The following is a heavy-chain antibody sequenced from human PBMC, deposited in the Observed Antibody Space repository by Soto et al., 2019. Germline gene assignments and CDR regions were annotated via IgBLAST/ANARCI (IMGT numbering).Heavy chain of an antibody. CDR2: INVGNGNT. CDR1: GYTFISYS. Sequence: QVQLVQSGAEEKKPGASVKVSCKASGYTFISYSMHWVRQAPGQRLEWMRWINVGNGNTKYSEKLQGRVTITIDTSASTGYLELNSLRYEDTAVYYCAREMWASGSRWLAPWGQGTLVTVSS. D-gene: IGHD6-19*01. V-gene: IGHV1-3*05. CDR3: AREMWASGSRWLAP. J-gene: IGHJ5*02.